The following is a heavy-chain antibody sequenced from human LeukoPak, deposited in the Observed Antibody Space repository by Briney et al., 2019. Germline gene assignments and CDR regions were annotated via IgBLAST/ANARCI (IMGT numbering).Heavy chain of an antibody. CDR3: ARDNYYDSSGILDY. CDR2: IYYSGST. J-gene: IGHJ4*02. Sequence: SETLSLTCTVSGGSISSYYWSWIRQPPGKGLEWIGYIYYSGSTYYNPSLKSRVTISVDTSKNQFSLKLSSVTAADTAVYYCARDNYYDSSGILDYWGQGTLVTVSS. D-gene: IGHD3-22*01. V-gene: IGHV4-59*12. CDR1: GGSISSYY.